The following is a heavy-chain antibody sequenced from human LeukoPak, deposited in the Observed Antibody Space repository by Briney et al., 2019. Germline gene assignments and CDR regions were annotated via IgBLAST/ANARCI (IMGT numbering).Heavy chain of an antibody. CDR3: AKDRYYYDSSGYMD. Sequence: GRSLRLSCAASGFTFDDYAMHWVRQAPGKGLEWVSGISWNSGSIGYADSVKGRFTISRENAKNSLYLQMNSLGAEDTTLYYCAKDRYYYDSSGYMDWGQGTLVTVSS. V-gene: IGHV3-9*01. CDR2: ISWNSGSI. CDR1: GFTFDDYA. J-gene: IGHJ4*02. D-gene: IGHD3-22*01.